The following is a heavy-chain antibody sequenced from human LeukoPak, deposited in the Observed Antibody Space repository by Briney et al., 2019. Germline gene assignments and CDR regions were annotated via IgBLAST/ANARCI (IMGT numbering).Heavy chain of an antibody. CDR1: GGSISSSSYY. CDR2: IYYSGST. CDR3: ASVGSSGWLFFDY. J-gene: IGHJ4*02. D-gene: IGHD6-19*01. Sequence: SETLSLTCTVSGGSISSSSYYWGWIRQPPGKGLEWIGSIYYSGSTYYNPSLKSRVTISVDTSKNQFSLKLSSVTAADTAVYYCASVGSSGWLFFDYWRQGTLVTVSS. V-gene: IGHV4-39*01.